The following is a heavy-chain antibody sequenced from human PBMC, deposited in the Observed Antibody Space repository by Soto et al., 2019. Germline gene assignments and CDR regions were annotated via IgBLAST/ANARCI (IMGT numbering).Heavy chain of an antibody. CDR3: ARIVTTIFYGCLDV. J-gene: IGHJ6*02. CDR2: IDWDDDK. Sequence: SGPTLVNPTPALTLTCTFSGFSLSTSGMCVSWIRQPPGKALEWLALIDWDDDKYYSTSLKTRLTISKDTSKNQVVLTMTSMDPVDTAAYYCARIVTTIFYGCLDVWGQGTPVTVSS. CDR1: GFSLSTSGMC. D-gene: IGHD3-10*02. V-gene: IGHV2-70*01.